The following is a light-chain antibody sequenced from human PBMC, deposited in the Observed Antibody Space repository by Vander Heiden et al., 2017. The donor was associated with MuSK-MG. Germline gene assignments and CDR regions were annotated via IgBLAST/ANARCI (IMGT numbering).Light chain of an antibody. J-gene: IGLJ2*01. CDR3: SADTSSSTLV. CDR1: SSDVGGYNY. CDR2: DVS. Sequence: QSALTQPASVSGSPGQSITISCTGTSSDVGGYNYVAWYQQHPGKARKLMIYDVSKRPSGVSNRFSGSKSGNTASLTISGRQAEDEADYYCSADTSSSTLVFGGGTKLTVL. V-gene: IGLV2-14*01.